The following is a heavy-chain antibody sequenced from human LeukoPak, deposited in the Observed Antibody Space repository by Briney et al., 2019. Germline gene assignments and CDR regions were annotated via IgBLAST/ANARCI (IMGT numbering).Heavy chain of an antibody. V-gene: IGHV4-39*07. CDR2: VYYSGSA. J-gene: IGHJ4*02. CDR3: AKEDSSGYYYSFDY. Sequence: SETLSLTCIVSSASISSRGYYWGWIRQPPGKGLEWIGNVYYSGSAYYNPSLKSRVTVSLDTSKNQFSLKLSSVTAADTAVYYCAKEDSSGYYYSFDYWAREPWSPSPQ. CDR1: SASISSRGYY. D-gene: IGHD3-22*01.